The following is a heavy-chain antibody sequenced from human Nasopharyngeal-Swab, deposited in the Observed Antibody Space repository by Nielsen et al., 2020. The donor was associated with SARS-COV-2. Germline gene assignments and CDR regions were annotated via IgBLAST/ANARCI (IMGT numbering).Heavy chain of an antibody. CDR1: GFTFSSYA. J-gene: IGHJ4*02. V-gene: IGHV3-30*04. CDR3: AREMAKWGRSLEGFDY. CDR2: ISYDGSNK. D-gene: IGHD3-16*01. Sequence: GESLKISCAASGFTFSSYAMHWVRQAPGKGLEWVAVISYDGSNKYYADSVKGRFTISRDNSKNTLYLQMNSLRAEDTAVYYCAREMAKWGRSLEGFDYWGQGTLVTVSS.